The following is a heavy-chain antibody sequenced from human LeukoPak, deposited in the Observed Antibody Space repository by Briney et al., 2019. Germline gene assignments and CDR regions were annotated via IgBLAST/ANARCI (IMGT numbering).Heavy chain of an antibody. CDR3: ARDGASDSSGSYCLDY. D-gene: IGHD3-22*01. J-gene: IGHJ4*02. V-gene: IGHV3-23*01. CDR2: IIGSVGST. CDR1: GFTFSSYA. Sequence: GGSLRLSCAASGFTFSSYAMGWVRQAPGKGLEWVSAIIGSVGSTYYADSVMGRLTISRDNSKNTLYLQMNSLRAEDTAVYYCARDGASDSSGSYCLDYWGQGTLVTVSS.